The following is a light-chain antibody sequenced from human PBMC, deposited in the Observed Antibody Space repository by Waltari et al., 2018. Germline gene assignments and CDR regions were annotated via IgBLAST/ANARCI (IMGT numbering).Light chain of an antibody. Sequence: EIVMTQSPATLSVSPGERATLTCRASQSIGTSLSWFQPRPGRAPGHLIDGASTRATGIPARFSGSGSGTEFSLTISSLQSEDIAIYYCLQYSNWPYTFGQGTRLEIK. CDR1: QSIGTS. J-gene: IGKJ2*01. CDR2: GAS. CDR3: LQYSNWPYT. V-gene: IGKV3-15*01.